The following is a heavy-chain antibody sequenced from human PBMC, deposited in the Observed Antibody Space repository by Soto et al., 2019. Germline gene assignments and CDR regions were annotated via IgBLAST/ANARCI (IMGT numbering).Heavy chain of an antibody. CDR1: GFSLTTRGVG. CDR3: AHSYSSSPDDGFDV. CDR2: IYWHDDE. V-gene: IGHV2-5*01. J-gene: IGHJ3*01. D-gene: IGHD6-6*01. Sequence: QITLKESGQTLVKPTQILTLTCTFSGFSLTTRGVGVGWIRQPPGEALEWLALIYWHDDERYSPSLRSRLTITKDTSKNQVVLTMTNMEPVDTGTYYCAHSYSSSPDDGFDVWGQGTRVTVSS.